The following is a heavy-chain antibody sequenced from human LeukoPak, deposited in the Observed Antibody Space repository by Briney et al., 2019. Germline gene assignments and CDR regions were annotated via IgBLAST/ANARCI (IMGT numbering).Heavy chain of an antibody. V-gene: IGHV3-30*18. J-gene: IGHJ4*02. CDR1: GFLFSVYG. Sequence: PGGSLRLSCETSGFLFSVYGLHWVRQAPGRGLEWEAMISFDGTEKYYADSVKGRFTISRDNSRKTVYLQMDSLTSADTAVYYCAKHGPNASNWYAGFDYWGQGTLVIVSS. D-gene: IGHD6-13*01. CDR2: ISFDGTEK. CDR3: AKHGPNASNWYAGFDY.